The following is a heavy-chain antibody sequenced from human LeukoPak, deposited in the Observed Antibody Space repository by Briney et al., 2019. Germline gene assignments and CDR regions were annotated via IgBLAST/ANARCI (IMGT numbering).Heavy chain of an antibody. Sequence: PGGSLRLSCAASGFTFSSYAMSWVRQAPGKGLEWVSSISSSSSYIYYADSVKGRFTISRDNAKNSLYLQMNSLRAEDTAVYYCALGYCSSTSCWGQGTLVTVSS. CDR3: ALGYCSSTSC. V-gene: IGHV3-21*01. D-gene: IGHD2-2*01. CDR2: ISSSSSYI. CDR1: GFTFSSYA. J-gene: IGHJ4*02.